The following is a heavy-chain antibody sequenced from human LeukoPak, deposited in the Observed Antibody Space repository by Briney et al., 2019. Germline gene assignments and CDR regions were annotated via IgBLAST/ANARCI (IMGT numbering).Heavy chain of an antibody. J-gene: IGHJ3*02. CDR2: MNPNSGNT. CDR1: GYTFTSYD. Sequence: GASVKVSCKASGYTFTSYDINWVRQATGQGLEWTGWMNPNSGNTGYAQKFQGRVTMTRNTSISTAYMELSSLRSEDTAVYYCARGRHYYDSSDYYYEGDAFDIWGQGTMVTVSS. CDR3: ARGRHYYDSSDYYYEGDAFDI. D-gene: IGHD3-22*01. V-gene: IGHV1-8*01.